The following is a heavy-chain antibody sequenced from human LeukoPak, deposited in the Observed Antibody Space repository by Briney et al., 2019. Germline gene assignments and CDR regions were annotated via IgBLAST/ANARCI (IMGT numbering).Heavy chain of an antibody. CDR3: ARRGAASDAFDI. CDR1: GFTFSSYG. J-gene: IGHJ3*02. CDR2: IRYDGSNK. D-gene: IGHD3-16*01. V-gene: IGHV3-30*02. Sequence: PGGSLRLSCVASGFTFSSYGMHWVRQAPGKGLEWVAFIRYDGSNKYYADSVKGRFTISRDNAKNTLYLQMNSLRAEDTAVYYCARRGAASDAFDIWGQGTMVTVSS.